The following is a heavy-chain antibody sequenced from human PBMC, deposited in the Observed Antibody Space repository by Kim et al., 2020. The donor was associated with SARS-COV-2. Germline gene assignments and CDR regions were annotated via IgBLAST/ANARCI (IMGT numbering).Heavy chain of an antibody. V-gene: IGHV3-23*01. CDR1: GFTFSTYA. D-gene: IGHD2-2*01. CDR2: ISGNDGRK. Sequence: GGSLRLSCAASGFTFSTYAVSWVRQAPGKGLEWVSTISGNDGRKYYADSVKGRFAISRDNDKNTLYLQLNRLRVEDTAVYYCARNLRCLSCYPSSGVDV. CDR3: ARNLRCLSCYPSSGVDV. J-gene: IGHJ6*01.